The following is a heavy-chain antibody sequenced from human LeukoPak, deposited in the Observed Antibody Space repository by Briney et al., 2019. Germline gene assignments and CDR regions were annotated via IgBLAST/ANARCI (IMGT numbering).Heavy chain of an antibody. CDR1: GFTFSSHA. J-gene: IGHJ4*02. D-gene: IGHD6-13*01. V-gene: IGHV3-23*01. Sequence: GGSLRLSCAASGFTFSSHAMTWVRQASGKGLEWVSSIRGSGGNTYYADSVKGRFTISRDNFQNTLYLQMNSLRAEDTAVYYCARDGFVGAADYWGQGTLVTVTS. CDR3: ARDGFVGAADY. CDR2: IRGSGGNT.